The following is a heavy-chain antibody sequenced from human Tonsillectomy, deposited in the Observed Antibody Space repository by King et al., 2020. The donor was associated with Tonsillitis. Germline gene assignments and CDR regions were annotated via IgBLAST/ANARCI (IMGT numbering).Heavy chain of an antibody. Sequence: VQLQESGPRLVKPSGTLSLTCAVSGGSISNNNWWTWVRQPPGKGLEGIGEISRSGSSRSNPSLASRVSMSMDKYKNQFSLMLTSVTADDKARYYCTRTISIPGHYYFPYMDGRGKGTTAPVS. CDR1: GGSISNNNW. CDR3: TRTISIPGHYYFPYMDG. J-gene: IGHJ6*03. CDR2: ISRSGSS. V-gene: IGHV4-4*02. D-gene: IGHD5-24*01.